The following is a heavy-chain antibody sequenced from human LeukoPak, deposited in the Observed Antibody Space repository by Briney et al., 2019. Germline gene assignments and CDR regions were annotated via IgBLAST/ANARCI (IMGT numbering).Heavy chain of an antibody. CDR1: GFTFSSYA. V-gene: IGHV3-64D*06. CDR3: VKGILRYFDSDAFDI. CDR2: ISSNGGST. Sequence: PGRSVRLFCPASGFTFSSYAMRWVRQAPGKGLEYLSSISSNGGSTYYADSVNGRFTISRDNSKNTLYLQMSSLRAEDTAVYYCVKGILRYFDSDAFDIWGQGTMVTVSS. D-gene: IGHD3-9*01. J-gene: IGHJ3*02.